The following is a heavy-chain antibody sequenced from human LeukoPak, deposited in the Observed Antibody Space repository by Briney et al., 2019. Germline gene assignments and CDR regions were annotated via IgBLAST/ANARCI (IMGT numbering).Heavy chain of an antibody. D-gene: IGHD2-15*01. J-gene: IGHJ4*02. Sequence: PSETLSLTCTVSGGSISSGEHFWSWIRQHPGKGLEWIGYIYYSGTTYYNPSLKSRVTISVDASKNHFSLKLTSVTAADTAVYYCTRDVPRSAGYPDNWGQGTLVTVSS. V-gene: IGHV4-31*03. CDR3: TRDVPRSAGYPDN. CDR1: GGSISSGEHF. CDR2: IYYSGTT.